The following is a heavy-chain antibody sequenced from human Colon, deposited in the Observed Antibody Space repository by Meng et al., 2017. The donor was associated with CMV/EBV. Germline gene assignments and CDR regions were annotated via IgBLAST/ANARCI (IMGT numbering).Heavy chain of an antibody. CDR2: INSGGGST. D-gene: IGHD6-13*01. V-gene: IGHV3-74*01. CDR3: GGSEYSNRFDF. CDR1: GLTFRSSW. Sequence: GESLKISCAASGLTFRSSWMHWVRQAPGKGLVWVSRINSGGGSTNYADSVKGRFTISRDNAKNTLHLQMTSPRAEDTAVYYCGGSEYSNRFDFWGQGTVVTVSS. J-gene: IGHJ4*02.